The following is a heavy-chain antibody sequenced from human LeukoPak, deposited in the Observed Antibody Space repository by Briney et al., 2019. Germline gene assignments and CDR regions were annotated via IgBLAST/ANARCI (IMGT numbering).Heavy chain of an antibody. CDR3: AIEGSDICNYLYAFDI. CDR1: GFTFGSYE. D-gene: IGHD3-9*01. Sequence: GGSLRLSCAASGFTFGSYEMNWLRQAPGKGLEWISYISSSARAIHYADSVRGRFTISRDKAKNSLYLQMNGLRGEDTEVYYYAIEGSDICNYLYAFDIWGQGTMVTVSS. V-gene: IGHV3-48*03. J-gene: IGHJ3*02. CDR2: ISSSARAI.